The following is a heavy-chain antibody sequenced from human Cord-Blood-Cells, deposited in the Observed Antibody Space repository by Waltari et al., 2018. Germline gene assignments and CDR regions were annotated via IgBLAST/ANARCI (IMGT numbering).Heavy chain of an antibody. CDR2: IKHSGST. CDR3: ARGVRPRYQLGYFDL. Sequence: QVQLQQWGAGLLKPSETLSLTCAVYGGSFSGYYWSWIRQPPGKGLEWIGEIKHSGSTNYNPSLKSRVTISVDTSKNQFSLKLSSVTAADTAVYYCARGVRPRYQLGYFDLWGRGTLVTVSS. J-gene: IGHJ2*01. D-gene: IGHD1-1*01. CDR1: GGSFSGYY. V-gene: IGHV4-34*01.